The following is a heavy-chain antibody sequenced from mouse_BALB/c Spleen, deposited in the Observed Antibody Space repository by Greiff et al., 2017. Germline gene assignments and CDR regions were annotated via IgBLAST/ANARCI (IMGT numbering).Heavy chain of an antibody. CDR1: GFSLTSYG. D-gene: IGHD2-3*01. J-gene: IGHJ1*01. CDR3: ARDLDGYWYFDV. Sequence: VMLVESGPGLVAPSQSLSITCTVSGFSLTSYGVHWVRQPPGKGLEWLGVIWAGGSTNYNSALMSRLSISKDNSKSQVFLKMNSLQTGDTAMYYCARDLDGYWYFDVWGAGTTVTVSS. CDR2: IWAGGST. V-gene: IGHV2-9*02.